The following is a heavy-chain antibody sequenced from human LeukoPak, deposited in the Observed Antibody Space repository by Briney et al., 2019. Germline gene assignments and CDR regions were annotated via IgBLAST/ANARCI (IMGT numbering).Heavy chain of an antibody. CDR1: GFTFSNYA. J-gene: IGHJ5*02. D-gene: IGHD5-24*01. CDR2: ISGSGGST. V-gene: IGHV3-23*01. Sequence: QAGGSLRLSCAASGFTFSNYAMSWVRQAPGKGLEWVSAISGSGGSTYYADSVKGRFTISRDNAKNSLYLQMDSLRAEDTAVYFCASDRLVRQTDGVSWGQGTLVTVSS. CDR3: ASDRLVRQTDGVS.